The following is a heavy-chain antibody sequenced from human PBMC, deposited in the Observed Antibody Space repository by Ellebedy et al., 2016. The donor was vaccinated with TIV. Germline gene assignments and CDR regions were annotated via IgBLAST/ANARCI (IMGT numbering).Heavy chain of an antibody. Sequence: AASVKVSCKASGYTFTRNPIHWVRQAPGQGLEWMGWISVYNGNTNYAQKFQGRVTMTTDTSTTTAYLELRSLRSDDTAMYYCARHVVAAASPMTYDAFDIWGQGTMVTVSS. J-gene: IGHJ3*02. CDR1: GYTFTRNP. D-gene: IGHD6-13*01. V-gene: IGHV1-18*04. CDR2: ISVYNGNT. CDR3: ARHVVAAASPMTYDAFDI.